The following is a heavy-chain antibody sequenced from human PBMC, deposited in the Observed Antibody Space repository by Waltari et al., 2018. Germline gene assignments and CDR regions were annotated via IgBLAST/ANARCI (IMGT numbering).Heavy chain of an antibody. CDR2: IYHSGST. D-gene: IGHD3-16*01. Sequence: QVQLQESGPGLVKPSATLSLTCAVSDYSISSGYYWGWIRQPPGKGREWIGSIYHSGSTYYNPSLKSRVTISVDTSKNHVSRKLSSVTAADTAVYYCARVYDNVWGSYHTGFDYWGQGTLVTVSS. CDR1: DYSISSGYY. CDR3: ARVYDNVWGSYHTGFDY. V-gene: IGHV4-38-2*01. J-gene: IGHJ4*02.